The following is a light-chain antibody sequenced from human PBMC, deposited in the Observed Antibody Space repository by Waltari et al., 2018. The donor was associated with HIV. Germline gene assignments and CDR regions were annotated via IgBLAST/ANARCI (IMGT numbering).Light chain of an antibody. Sequence: QLVLTQSPSASASLGASVKLTCTLSSGHSSHAIAGHQQHPEKGPRYLMKFNSDGSHSKGDWIPDRFSGSSSGAERYLTISSLQSEDEADYYCQTWGTLNLVFGGGTKLTVL. J-gene: IGLJ3*02. CDR1: SGHSSHA. V-gene: IGLV4-69*01. CDR3: QTWGTLNLV. CDR2: FNSDGSH.